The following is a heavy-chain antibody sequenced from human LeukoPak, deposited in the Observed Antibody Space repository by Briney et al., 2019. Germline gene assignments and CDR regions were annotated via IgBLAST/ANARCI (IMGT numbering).Heavy chain of an antibody. CDR3: ARATLTGYFDY. D-gene: IGHD1-14*01. V-gene: IGHV4-59*08. CDR2: IYYSGST. J-gene: IGHJ4*02. CDR1: GGSISSYY. Sequence: SETLSLTCTVSGGSISSYYWSWIRRPPGKGLEWIGYIYYSGSTNYNPSLKSRVTISVDTSKNQFSLKLSSVTAADTAVYYCARATLTGYFDYWGQGTLVTVSS.